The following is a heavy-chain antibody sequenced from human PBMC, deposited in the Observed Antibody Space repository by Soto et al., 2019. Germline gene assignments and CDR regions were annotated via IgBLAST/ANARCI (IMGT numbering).Heavy chain of an antibody. CDR2: INSDGSTT. D-gene: IGHD3-10*01. Sequence: EVQLVESGGGLVQPGGSLRLSCAASGFTFSSYWMHWVRQAPGKGLVWVSRINSDGSTTSYADSVKGRFTISRDNAKNNLYLEMDNPEAEGTAVYFWARGRPPLYWGQGTLVTVSS. CDR1: GFTFSSYW. V-gene: IGHV3-74*01. CDR3: ARGRPPLY. J-gene: IGHJ4*02.